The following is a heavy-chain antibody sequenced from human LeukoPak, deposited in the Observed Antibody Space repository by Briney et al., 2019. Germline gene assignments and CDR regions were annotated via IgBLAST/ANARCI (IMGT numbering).Heavy chain of an antibody. CDR2: IIPILGIA. V-gene: IGHV1-69*04. CDR3: ARSPFGCSSTSCSPSGYSYGYGFDY. Sequence: ASVKVSCKASGGTFSSYAISWVRQAPGQGLEWMGRIIPILGIANYAQKFQGRVTMTADKSTSTAYMELSSLRSEDTAVYYCARSPFGCSSTSCSPSGYSYGYGFDYWGQGTLVTVSS. D-gene: IGHD2-2*01. J-gene: IGHJ4*02. CDR1: GGTFSSYA.